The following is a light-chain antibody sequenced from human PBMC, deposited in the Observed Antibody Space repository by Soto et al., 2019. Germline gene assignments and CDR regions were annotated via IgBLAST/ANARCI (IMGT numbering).Light chain of an antibody. V-gene: IGKV3-11*01. CDR2: DAS. CDR1: QSVSRY. Sequence: ETVLTQSPATLSLSPGERATLSCRASQSVSRYLAWYQQKPGQAPRLLIYDASNRATGIPARFSGSGSGTDFTLTISSLEPEDFAVYYCQQRSNWPLTFGGGTKMSIE. J-gene: IGKJ4*01. CDR3: QQRSNWPLT.